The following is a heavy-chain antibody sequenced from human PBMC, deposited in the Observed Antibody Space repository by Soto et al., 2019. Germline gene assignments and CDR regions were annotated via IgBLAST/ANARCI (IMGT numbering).Heavy chain of an antibody. CDR1: GFTFGDYA. Sequence: PGGSLRLSCTASGFTFGDYAMSWVRQAPGKGLEWVGFIRSKAYGGTTEYAASVKGRFTISRDDSKSIAYLQMNSLKTEDTAVYYCTRVGARGFFPSSFGPWGQGTLVTVSS. J-gene: IGHJ5*02. V-gene: IGHV3-49*04. CDR2: IRSKAYGGTT. D-gene: IGHD3-10*01. CDR3: TRVGARGFFPSSFGP.